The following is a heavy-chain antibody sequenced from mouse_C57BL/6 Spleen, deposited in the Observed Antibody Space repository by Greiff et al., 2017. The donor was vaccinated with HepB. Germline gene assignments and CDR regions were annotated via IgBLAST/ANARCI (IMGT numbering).Heavy chain of an antibody. CDR2: IDPSDSET. D-gene: IGHD2-4*01. Sequence: QVQLQQSGAELVRPGSSVKLSCKASGYTFTSYWMHWVKQRPIQGLEWIGNIDPSDSETHYNQKFKDKATLTVDKSSSTAYMQLSSLTSEDSAVYYCARDRDYEFAYWGQGTLVTVSA. CDR3: ARDRDYEFAY. J-gene: IGHJ3*01. CDR1: GYTFTSYW. V-gene: IGHV1-52*01.